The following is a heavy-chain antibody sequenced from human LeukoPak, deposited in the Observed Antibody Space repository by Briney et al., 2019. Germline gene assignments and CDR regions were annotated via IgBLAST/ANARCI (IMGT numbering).Heavy chain of an antibody. CDR1: GYTFTGYY. D-gene: IGHD3-10*01. V-gene: IGHV1-2*02. CDR3: ASIGSSRGYYFDY. Sequence: ASVKVSCKASGYTFTGYYMHWVRQAPGQGLEWMGWINPNSGGTNYAQKFQGRVTMTRDTSISTAYMELSRLRSDDTAAYYCASIGSSRGYYFDYWGQGTLVTVSS. CDR2: INPNSGGT. J-gene: IGHJ4*02.